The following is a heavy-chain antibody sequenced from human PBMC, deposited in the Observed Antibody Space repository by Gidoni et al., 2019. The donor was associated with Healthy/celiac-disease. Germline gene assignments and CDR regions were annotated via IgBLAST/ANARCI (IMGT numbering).Heavy chain of an antibody. CDR2: IIPILGIA. CDR3: ARFRGYYGSGSYNDFYWYFDL. V-gene: IGHV1-69*10. J-gene: IGHJ2*01. D-gene: IGHD3-10*01. CDR1: GGTFSSYA. Sequence: QVQLVQSGAEVKKPGSSVKVSCKASGGTFSSYAISWGRQAPGQGLEWMGGIIPILGIANYAQKFQGRVTITADKSTSTAYMELSSLRSEDTAVYYCARFRGYYGSGSYNDFYWYFDLWGRGTLVTVSS.